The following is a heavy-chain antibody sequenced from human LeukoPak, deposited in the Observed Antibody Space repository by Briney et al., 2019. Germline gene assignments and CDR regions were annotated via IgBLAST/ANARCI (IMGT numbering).Heavy chain of an antibody. J-gene: IGHJ4*02. D-gene: IGHD3-22*01. CDR1: GFIFSSHG. Sequence: GGSLRLSCAASGFIFSSHGMNWIRQAPGKGLEWISYITNNGGAMFYADSVKGRLTIFRDNAKKSLYLQMNSLRPDDAALYFCARALADSRGYYLGFDYWGQGTLVTVSS. CDR2: ITNNGGAM. CDR3: ARALADSRGYYLGFDY. V-gene: IGHV3-48*04.